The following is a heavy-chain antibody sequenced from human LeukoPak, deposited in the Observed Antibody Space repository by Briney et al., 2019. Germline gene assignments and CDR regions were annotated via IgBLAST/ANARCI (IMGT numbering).Heavy chain of an antibody. CDR3: ASYYDILTGYFPTAFDI. CDR2: IYPGDSDT. J-gene: IGHJ3*02. Sequence: GESLKISCKGSGYSFTSYWIGWVRQMPGKGLEWMGIIYPGDSDTRYSPSFQGQVTISADKSISTAYLQWSSLKASDTAMYYCASYYDILTGYFPTAFDIWGQGTMVTVSS. D-gene: IGHD3-9*01. V-gene: IGHV5-51*01. CDR1: GYSFTSYW.